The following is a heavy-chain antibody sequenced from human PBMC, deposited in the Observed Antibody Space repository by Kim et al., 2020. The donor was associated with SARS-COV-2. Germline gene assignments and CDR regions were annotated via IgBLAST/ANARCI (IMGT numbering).Heavy chain of an antibody. CDR3: ASERGYSGYDTLGAFDY. J-gene: IGHJ4*02. V-gene: IGHV3-33*01. CDR1: GFTFSSYG. D-gene: IGHD5-12*01. CDR2: IWYDGSNK. Sequence: GGSLRLSCAASGFTFSSYGMHWVCQAPGKGLEWVAVIWYDGSNKYYADSVKGRFTISRDNSKNTLYLQMNSLRAEDTAVYYCASERGYSGYDTLGAFDYWGQGTLVTVSS.